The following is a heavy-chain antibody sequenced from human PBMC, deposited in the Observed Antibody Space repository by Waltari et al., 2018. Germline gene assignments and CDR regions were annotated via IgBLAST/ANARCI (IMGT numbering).Heavy chain of an antibody. D-gene: IGHD2-2*01. CDR1: GDSVPSHNSA. CDR3: ARDRSDTRCYDS. Sequence: QVQLQQSGPGLVKPSQTLSLTCSISGDSVPSHNSAWNWIRGSPQRGLEWLGRTYYRSRWYNDYAVSVKSRITINPDTSKNQFSLQLSSVTPEDTAVYYCARDRSDTRCYDSWGQGTRVTVSS. J-gene: IGHJ5*01. V-gene: IGHV6-1*01. CDR2: TYYRSRWYN.